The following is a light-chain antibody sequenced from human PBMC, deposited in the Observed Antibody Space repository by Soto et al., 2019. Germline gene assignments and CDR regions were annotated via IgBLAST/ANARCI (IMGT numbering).Light chain of an antibody. CDR3: QPRYSTPPT. CDR1: QSISTY. Sequence: DIQMTQSPSSLSASVGDRVTITCRASQSISTYLNWYQQKPGKAPKLLIYGVFSLESGVPSRLSGSASGTDCTLTISSLQPEDLALYYRQPRYSTPPTFGQGTKVEIK. V-gene: IGKV1-39*01. J-gene: IGKJ2*01. CDR2: GVF.